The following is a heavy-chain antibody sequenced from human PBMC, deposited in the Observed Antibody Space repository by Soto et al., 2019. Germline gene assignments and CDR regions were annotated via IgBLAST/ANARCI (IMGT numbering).Heavy chain of an antibody. D-gene: IGHD5-12*01. J-gene: IGHJ6*02. CDR1: GGSISSYY. Sequence: SETLSLTCTVSGGSISSYYWSWIRQPAGKGLEWIGRIYTSGSTNYNPSLKSRVTMSVDTSKNQFSLKLSSVTAADTAVYYCARDKSGYSGYDPTSYYYGMDVWGQGTTVTVSS. V-gene: IGHV4-4*07. CDR3: ARDKSGYSGYDPTSYYYGMDV. CDR2: IYTSGST.